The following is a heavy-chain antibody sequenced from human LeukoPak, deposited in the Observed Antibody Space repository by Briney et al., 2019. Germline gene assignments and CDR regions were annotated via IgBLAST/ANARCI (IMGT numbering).Heavy chain of an antibody. Sequence: HPGGSLRLSCITSGFTFSSHVMHWVRQAPGKGLEYVSAISSNGDNTYYADSVKGRFITSRDNSKNTVYLQMGSLRAEDMAVYYCARAAYSGSYSDYWGQGTLVTVSS. CDR3: ARAAYSGSYSDY. CDR2: ISSNGDNT. J-gene: IGHJ4*02. D-gene: IGHD1-26*01. CDR1: GFTFSSHV. V-gene: IGHV3-64*02.